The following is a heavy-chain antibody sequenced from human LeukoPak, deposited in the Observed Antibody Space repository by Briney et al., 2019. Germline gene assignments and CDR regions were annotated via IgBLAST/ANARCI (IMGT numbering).Heavy chain of an antibody. V-gene: IGHV1-2*02. Sequence: ASVKVSCKASGYTFTSYGISWVRQAPGQGLEWMGWINPNSGGTNYAQKFQGRVTMTRDTSISTAYMELSRLRSDDTAVYYCARGYYYGSGSYYNAYYYYYMDVWGKGTTVTVSS. D-gene: IGHD3-10*01. CDR2: INPNSGGT. J-gene: IGHJ6*03. CDR3: ARGYYYGSGSYYNAYYYYYMDV. CDR1: GYTFTSYG.